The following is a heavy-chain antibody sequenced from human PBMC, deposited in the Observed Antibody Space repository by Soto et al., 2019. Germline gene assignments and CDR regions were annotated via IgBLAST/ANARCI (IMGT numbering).Heavy chain of an antibody. CDR3: ARRAETNGWNGFGADKYYFDF. D-gene: IGHD1-1*01. J-gene: IGHJ4*02. V-gene: IGHV1-8*01. CDR1: GYTFTSYD. Sequence: ASVKVSCKASGYTFTSYDIYWVRQATGQGLEWMGWLNPNTGDSAYAQKFQGRISVTSDTSINTVHMELSSLRSEDTAVYYCARRAETNGWNGFGADKYYFDFWGQGTLVTVSS. CDR2: LNPNTGDS.